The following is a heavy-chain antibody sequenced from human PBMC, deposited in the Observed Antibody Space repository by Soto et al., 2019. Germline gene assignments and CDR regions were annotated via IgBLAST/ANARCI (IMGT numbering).Heavy chain of an antibody. D-gene: IGHD2-2*01. CDR2: MNPNSGNT. CDR3: ARRRGVVSTSSFRTRAHSFDY. J-gene: IGHJ4*02. CDR1: GYTFTSYD. Sequence: ASVKVSCKASGYTFTSYDINWVRQATGQGLEWMGWMNPNSGNTGYAQKFQGRVTMTRNTSISTAYMELSSLRSEDTAVYYCARRRGVVSTSSFRTRAHSFDYWGQGTLVTVSS. V-gene: IGHV1-8*01.